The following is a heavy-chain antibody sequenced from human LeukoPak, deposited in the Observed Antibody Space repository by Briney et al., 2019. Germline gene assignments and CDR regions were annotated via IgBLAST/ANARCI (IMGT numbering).Heavy chain of an antibody. CDR1: GYTLTELS. Sequence: SVKVSCKVSGYTLTELSMHGVRHAPGKGLEWRGGFDPEDGETIYAQKLQGRDTMTEDTSTDTAYMELSSLRSEYTAVYYCATDRVRYFDWSFDYWGQGTLVTVSS. D-gene: IGHD3-9*01. J-gene: IGHJ4*02. CDR3: ATDRVRYFDWSFDY. CDR2: FDPEDGET. V-gene: IGHV1-24*01.